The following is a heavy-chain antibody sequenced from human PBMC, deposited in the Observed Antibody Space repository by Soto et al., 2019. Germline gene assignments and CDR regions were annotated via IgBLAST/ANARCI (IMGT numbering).Heavy chain of an antibody. Sequence: GGSLRLSCAASGFTFSSYAMHWVRQAPGKGLEWVAVISYDGSNKYYADSVKGRFTISRDNSKNTLYLQMNSLRAEDTAVYYCARVRGGIAVAGTDIAYWGQGTLVTVSS. CDR2: ISYDGSNK. CDR3: ARVRGGIAVAGTDIAY. CDR1: GFTFSSYA. D-gene: IGHD6-19*01. J-gene: IGHJ4*02. V-gene: IGHV3-30-3*01.